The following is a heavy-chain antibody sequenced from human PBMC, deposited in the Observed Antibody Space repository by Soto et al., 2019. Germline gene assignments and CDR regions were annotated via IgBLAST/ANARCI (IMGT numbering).Heavy chain of an antibody. J-gene: IGHJ6*02. Sequence: ASVKVSCKASGYTFTSYGISWVRQAPGQGLEWVGWTSAYNGNSNYAQKYHGRVTMTTDTSTSTAYMEMSSLRSDDTAVYYCARIADCSTTSCSFPSRCLILGYCYHYGLGVRGQGTMVTGSS. CDR3: ARIADCSTTSCSFPSRCLILGYCYHYGLGV. CDR1: GYTFTSYG. V-gene: IGHV1-18*01. CDR2: TSAYNGNS. D-gene: IGHD2-2*01.